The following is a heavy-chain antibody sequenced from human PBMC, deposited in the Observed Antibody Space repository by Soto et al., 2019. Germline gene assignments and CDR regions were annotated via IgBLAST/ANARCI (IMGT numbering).Heavy chain of an antibody. V-gene: IGHV3-33*01. Sequence: QVQLVESGGGVVQPGRSLRLSCAASGFTFSSYGMHWVRQAPGKGLGWVAVIGYDGSNKYYADAVTGRFTISRDNSKNTLDLQMNSLRAEDTAVYYCARALGVYCGGDCALDYWGQGTLVTVSS. D-gene: IGHD2-21*02. J-gene: IGHJ4*02. CDR3: ARALGVYCGGDCALDY. CDR1: GFTFSSYG. CDR2: IGYDGSNK.